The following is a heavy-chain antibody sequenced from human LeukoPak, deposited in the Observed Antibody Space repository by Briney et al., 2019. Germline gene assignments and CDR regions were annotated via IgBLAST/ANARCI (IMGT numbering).Heavy chain of an antibody. Sequence: SETLSLTCTVSGGSISSYYWSWIRQPAGKGLEWIGRIYTSGSTNYNLSLKSRVTMSVDTSKNQFSLKLSSVTAADTAVYYCARAPTMMGNWYFDLWGRGTLVTVSS. CDR1: GGSISSYY. J-gene: IGHJ2*01. CDR2: IYTSGST. CDR3: ARAPTMMGNWYFDL. D-gene: IGHD3-22*01. V-gene: IGHV4-4*07.